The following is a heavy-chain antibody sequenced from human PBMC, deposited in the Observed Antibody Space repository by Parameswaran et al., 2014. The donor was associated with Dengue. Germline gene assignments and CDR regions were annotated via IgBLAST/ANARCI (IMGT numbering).Heavy chain of an antibody. CDR2: ISAYNGNT. CDR3: ARSVPLGGHTTYYYYGMDV. J-gene: IGHJ6*02. D-gene: IGHD3-16*01. Sequence: ASVKVSCKASGYTFTSYGISWVRQAPGQGLEWMGWISAYNGNTNYAQKLQGRVTMTTDTSTSTAYMELRSLRSDDTAVYYCARSVPLGGHTTYYYYGMDVWGQGTTVTVSS. V-gene: IGHV1-18*01. CDR1: GYTFTSYG.